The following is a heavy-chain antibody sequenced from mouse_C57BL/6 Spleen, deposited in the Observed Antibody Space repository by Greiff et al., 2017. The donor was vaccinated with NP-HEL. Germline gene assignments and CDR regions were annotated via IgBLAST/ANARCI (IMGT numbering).Heavy chain of an antibody. CDR2: IWSGGST. CDR3: ARMRNYYSNYYFDY. D-gene: IGHD2-5*01. CDR1: GFSLTSYG. Sequence: VQLQQSGPGLVQPSQSLSITCTVSGFSLTSYGVHWVRQSPGKGLEWLGVIWSGGSTDYNAAFISRLSISKDNSKSQVFFKMNSLQAEDTAIYYCARMRNYYSNYYFDYWGQGTTLTVSS. J-gene: IGHJ2*01. V-gene: IGHV2-2*01.